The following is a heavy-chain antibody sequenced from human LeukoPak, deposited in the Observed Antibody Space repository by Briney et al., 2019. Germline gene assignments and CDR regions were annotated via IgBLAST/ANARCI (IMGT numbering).Heavy chain of an antibody. CDR2: ISNSDSTR. V-gene: IGHV3-48*03. Sequence: GGSLRLSCAASGFTFSSHVMSWVRQAPGKGLEWVSYISNSDSTRTYADSVKGRFTISRDNAKNSPYLEMNSLRAEDTAVYYCAREIVSAVAGNFDSWGQGTLVTVSS. D-gene: IGHD6-19*01. J-gene: IGHJ4*02. CDR1: GFTFSSHV. CDR3: AREIVSAVAGNFDS.